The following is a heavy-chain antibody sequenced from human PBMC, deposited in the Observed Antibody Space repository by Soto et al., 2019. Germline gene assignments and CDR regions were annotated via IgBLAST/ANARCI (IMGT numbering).Heavy chain of an antibody. CDR2: INYSGTT. J-gene: IGHJ4*02. V-gene: IGHV4-39*01. D-gene: IGHD3-10*01. Sequence: SETLSLTCTVSGGSITSTTFYWGWIRQSPGKGLEWIGSINYSGTTYSNPSLKSRVTIFVDTPKNQFSLRLSSVTAADTAMYYCARLGLWFGHDWGQGTLVTVSS. CDR3: ARLGLWFGHD. CDR1: GGSITSTTFY.